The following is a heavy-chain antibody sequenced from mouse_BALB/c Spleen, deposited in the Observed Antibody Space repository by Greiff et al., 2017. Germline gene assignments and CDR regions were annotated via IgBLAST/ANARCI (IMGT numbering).Heavy chain of an antibody. CDR1: GFTFSSYT. Sequence: EVKLMESGGGLVQPGGSLKLSCAASGFTFSSYTMSWVRQTPEKRLEWVAYISNGGGSTYYPDTVKGRFTISRDNAKNTLYLQMCSLKSEDTAMYYCARHRVWYGNYEWYFDVWGAGTTVTVSS. CDR3: ARHRVWYGNYEWYFDV. V-gene: IGHV5-12-2*01. CDR2: ISNGGGST. D-gene: IGHD2-10*02. J-gene: IGHJ1*01.